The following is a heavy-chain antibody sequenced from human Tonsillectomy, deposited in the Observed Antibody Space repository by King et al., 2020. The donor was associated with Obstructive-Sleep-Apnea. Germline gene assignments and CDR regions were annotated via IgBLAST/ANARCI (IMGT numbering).Heavy chain of an antibody. CDR2: IYYSGST. V-gene: IGHV4-59*01. J-gene: IGHJ4*02. Sequence: QLQESGPGLVKPSETLSLTCTVSGGSISSYYWSWIRQPPGKGLEWIGYIYYSGSTNYNPSLKSRVTISVDTSKNQFSLKLRSVTAADTAVYYCAGLGATGGLDYWGQGTLVTVSS. D-gene: IGHD1-26*01. CDR1: GGSISSYY. CDR3: AGLGATGGLDY.